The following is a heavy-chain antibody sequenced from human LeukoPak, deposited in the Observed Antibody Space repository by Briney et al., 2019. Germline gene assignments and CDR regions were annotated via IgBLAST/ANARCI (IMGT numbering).Heavy chain of an antibody. V-gene: IGHV3-7*04. CDR2: IKQDGTEK. D-gene: IGHD1-26*01. CDR3: ARGVGATHFDY. Sequence: TGGSLRLSCAASGFTFSSYWMSWVRQAPGKGLEWVAIIKQDGTEKYYVDSVKGRFTISRDNAKNSLYLQMNSLRAEDTAVYYCARGVGATHFDYWGQGTLVTVSS. CDR1: GFTFSSYW. J-gene: IGHJ4*02.